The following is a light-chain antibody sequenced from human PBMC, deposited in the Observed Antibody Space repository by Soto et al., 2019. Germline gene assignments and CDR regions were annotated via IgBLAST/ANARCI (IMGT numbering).Light chain of an antibody. V-gene: IGKV3-15*01. J-gene: IGKJ1*01. CDR1: HSVGSN. Sequence: EIVMTQSPATLSLSPGERATLSCRASHSVGSNVAWYQQKPGQAPRLLIYGAFTRATGIPARFSGSGSGPEFTLTISSLQSEEFAVDYCQQYYNWPPWTFGKGTKVEIK. CDR3: QQYYNWPPWT. CDR2: GAF.